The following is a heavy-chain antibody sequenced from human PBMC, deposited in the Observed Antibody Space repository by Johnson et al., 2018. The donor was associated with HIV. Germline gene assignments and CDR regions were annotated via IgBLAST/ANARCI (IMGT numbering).Heavy chain of an antibody. Sequence: VQLVESGGGVVRPGGSLRLSCAASGFTFDDYAMHWVRQAPGKGLEWVSLISWDGGSTYYADSVKGRFTISRDNSKNSLYLQMNSLRAEDTAVYYCVRDLGGDAGFDVWGQGTTVTVSS. D-gene: IGHD3-10*01. CDR2: ISWDGGST. CDR1: GFTFDDYA. V-gene: IGHV3-43D*03. J-gene: IGHJ3*01. CDR3: VRDLGGDAGFDV.